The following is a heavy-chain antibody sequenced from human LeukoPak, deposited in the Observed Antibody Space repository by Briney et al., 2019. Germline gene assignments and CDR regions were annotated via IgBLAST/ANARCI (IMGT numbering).Heavy chain of an antibody. J-gene: IGHJ4*02. CDR1: GFTFSSYS. V-gene: IGHV3-21*01. CDR3: ARASAMVRGSQLDY. CDR2: ISSSSSYI. Sequence: PGGSLRLSCAASGFTFSSYSMNWVRQAPGKGLEWVSSISSSSSYIYYADSVKGRFTISRDNAKNSLYLQMNSLRAEDTAVYYCARASAMVRGSQLDYWGQGTLVTVSS. D-gene: IGHD3-10*01.